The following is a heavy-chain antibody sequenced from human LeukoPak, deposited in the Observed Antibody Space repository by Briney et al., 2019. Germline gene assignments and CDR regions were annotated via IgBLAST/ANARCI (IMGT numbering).Heavy chain of an antibody. CDR1: GFTFNNYG. CDR2: IRYNGNNQ. V-gene: IGHV3-30*02. J-gene: IGHJ4*02. D-gene: IGHD6-13*01. Sequence: GGSLRLSCAASGFTFNNYGMHWVRQAPGKGLEWVAFIRYNGNNQYYADSVKGRFTISRDNSKNTLYLQMNSLKGDDTAVYYCAKVSRAAAHWGQGTLVTVSS. CDR3: AKVSRAAAH.